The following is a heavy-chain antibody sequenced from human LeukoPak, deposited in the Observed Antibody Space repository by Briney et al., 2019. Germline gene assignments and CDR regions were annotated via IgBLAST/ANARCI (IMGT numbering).Heavy chain of an antibody. CDR1: GYTFTSYD. V-gene: IGHV1-8*01. CDR3: ARGHPLYNWNEHNDY. D-gene: IGHD1-1*01. Sequence: ASVKVSCRASGYTFTSYDINWVRQATGQGLEWMGWMNPNSGNTGYAQKFQGRVTMTRNTSISTAYMELSSLRSEDTAVYYCARGHPLYNWNEHNDYWGQGTLVTVSS. CDR2: MNPNSGNT. J-gene: IGHJ4*02.